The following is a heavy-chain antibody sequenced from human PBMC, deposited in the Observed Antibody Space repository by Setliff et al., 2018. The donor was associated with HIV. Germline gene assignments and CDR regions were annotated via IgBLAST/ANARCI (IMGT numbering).Heavy chain of an antibody. CDR2: ITGSSDTI. V-gene: IGHV3-11*04. CDR1: GFSISAYY. CDR3: AREGITGTTLHPY. D-gene: IGHD1-7*01. Sequence: LRLSCAASGFSISAYYLSWVRQAPGKGLEWVSYITGSSDTIYYADSVKGRFTISRDNAKNSLYLQMNTLRAEDTAVYYCAREGITGTTLHPYWGQGTLVTVSS. J-gene: IGHJ4*02.